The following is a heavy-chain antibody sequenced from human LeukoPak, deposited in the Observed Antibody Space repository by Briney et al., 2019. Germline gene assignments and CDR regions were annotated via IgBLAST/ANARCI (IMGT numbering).Heavy chain of an antibody. CDR2: INPNSGGT. J-gene: IGHJ1*01. Sequence: ASVKVSCKASGYTFTGYYIHWVRQAPGQGLEWMGWINPNSGGTNYAQKFQGRVTMTRDTSISTAYMELSRLRSDDTAVYFCARGVTKDFQYWGQGTLVTVSS. D-gene: IGHD4-17*01. CDR1: GYTFTGYY. V-gene: IGHV1-2*02. CDR3: ARGVTKDFQY.